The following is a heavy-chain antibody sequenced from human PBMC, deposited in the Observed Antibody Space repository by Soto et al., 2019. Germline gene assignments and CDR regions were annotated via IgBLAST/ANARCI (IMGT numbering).Heavy chain of an antibody. CDR1: GFTFSSYW. D-gene: IGHD1-26*01. CDR3: ARVVGATQMDFDY. J-gene: IGHJ4*02. V-gene: IGHV3-7*01. CDR2: IKQDGSEK. Sequence: GGSLRLSCAASGFTFSSYWMTGVRQAPGKGLEWVANIKQDGSEKYYVDSVRGRFTMSRDNAKNSLYLQMNSLRAEDTAVYYCARVVGATQMDFDYWGQGTLVTVSS.